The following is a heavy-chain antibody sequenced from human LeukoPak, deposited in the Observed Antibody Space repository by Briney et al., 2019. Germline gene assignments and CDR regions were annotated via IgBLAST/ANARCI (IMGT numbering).Heavy chain of an antibody. J-gene: IGHJ4*02. Sequence: SETLSLTRAVYGESLSAYFWNWIRQAPGEPLEYLGEINHRGSSHYNPSLKTRVTLSVDTSKNQFSLKLTSVTAADTAVYFCARGSSFDGYCSAGACDAGYYDSWGQGTPVTVSS. CDR2: INHRGSS. CDR1: GESLSAYF. CDR3: ARGSSFDGYCSAGACDAGYYDS. D-gene: IGHD2-15*01. V-gene: IGHV4-34*01.